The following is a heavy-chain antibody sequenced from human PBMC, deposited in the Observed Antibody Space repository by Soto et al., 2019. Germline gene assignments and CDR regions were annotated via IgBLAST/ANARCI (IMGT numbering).Heavy chain of an antibody. CDR1: GGSFSDYY. J-gene: IGHJ4*02. CDR2: INHSGST. V-gene: IGHV4-34*01. D-gene: IGHD3-16*01. CDR3: ARVGGDGYKFDY. Sequence: QVQLQQWGAGLLKPSETLSLTCAVYGGSFSDYYWTWIRQPPGKGLEWIGEINHSGSTNYNPSLKRRVTISVATSKHQFSLKLSSVTAADTAVYYWARVGGDGYKFDYWGQGPLVTVSS.